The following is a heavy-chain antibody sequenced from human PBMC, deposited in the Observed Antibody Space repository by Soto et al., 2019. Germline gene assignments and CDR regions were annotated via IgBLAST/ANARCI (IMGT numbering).Heavy chain of an antibody. CDR3: ARGGCSGTSCYYYYYGMDV. CDR2: IWYDGSKK. J-gene: IGHJ6*02. Sequence: QVQLVESGGGVVQPGRSLRLSCAASGFTFSSYGIHWVRQAPGKGLEWVAIIWYDGSKKYYADSVRGRFTISRDNSKKTLYLQMNSLRAEDTAVYYCARGGCSGTSCYYYYYGMDVWGQGTTVTVSS. V-gene: IGHV3-33*01. CDR1: GFTFSSYG. D-gene: IGHD2-2*01.